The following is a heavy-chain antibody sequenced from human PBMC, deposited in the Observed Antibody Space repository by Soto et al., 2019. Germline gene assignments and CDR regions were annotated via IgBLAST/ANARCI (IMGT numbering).Heavy chain of an antibody. Sequence: QLQLQESGSGLVKPSQTLSLTCTVSGVSITSGSYSWSWIRQAPGKGLEWIGNIHVSGYTSFNPSVKGRVSMSVATSKNQFSLELMSVNVADTAVYYCARGGALRPNAHVPLDPWGRGSLVTVSS. V-gene: IGHV4-30-2*01. J-gene: IGHJ5*02. CDR1: GVSITSGSYS. CDR3: ARGGALRPNAHVPLDP. D-gene: IGHD2-2*01. CDR2: IHVSGYT.